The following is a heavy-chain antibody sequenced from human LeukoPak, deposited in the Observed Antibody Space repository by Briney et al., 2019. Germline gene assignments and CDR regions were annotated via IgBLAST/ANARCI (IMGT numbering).Heavy chain of an antibody. D-gene: IGHD3-3*01. CDR1: GGSISSGTYY. CDR2: INYNGNT. V-gene: IGHV4-39*02. Sequence: SETLSLTCTISGGSISSGTYYWGWIRQPPGKGLEWIGSINYNGNTYYNPSLKSRVTISVDTSKNQFSLKLSSVTAADTAVYYCARDSAFWSGYGGFDPWGQGTLVTVSS. CDR3: ARDSAFWSGYGGFDP. J-gene: IGHJ5*02.